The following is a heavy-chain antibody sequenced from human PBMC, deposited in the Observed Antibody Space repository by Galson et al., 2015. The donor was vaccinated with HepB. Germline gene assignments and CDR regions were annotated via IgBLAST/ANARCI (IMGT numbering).Heavy chain of an antibody. V-gene: IGHV1-3*01. Sequence: SVKVSCKASGYTFTDYALHWVRQAPGQRLERMGWINAGNGNTKYSQKFQTRVTITRDTSASTAYIELRSLKSEDTALYYCARDGGYNYGFSLDYWGQGSLVTVSS. D-gene: IGHD5-18*01. CDR3: ARDGGYNYGFSLDY. CDR2: INAGNGNT. J-gene: IGHJ4*02. CDR1: GYTFTDYA.